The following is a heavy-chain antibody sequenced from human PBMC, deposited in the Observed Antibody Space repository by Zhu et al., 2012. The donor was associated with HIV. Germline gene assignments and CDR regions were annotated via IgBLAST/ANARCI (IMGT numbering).Heavy chain of an antibody. Sequence: QVQPQESGPGLVKPSGTLSLTCAVSGGSISSSNWWSWVRQPPGKGLEWIGEIYHSGSTNYNPSLKSRVTISVDKSKNQFSLKLSSVTAADTAVYYCAGXERACSGGSCYNPDYWGQGTLVTVSS. CDR1: GGSISSSNW. D-gene: IGHD2-15*01. CDR3: AGXERACSGGSCYNPDY. V-gene: IGHV4-4*02. J-gene: IGHJ4*02. CDR2: IYHSGST.